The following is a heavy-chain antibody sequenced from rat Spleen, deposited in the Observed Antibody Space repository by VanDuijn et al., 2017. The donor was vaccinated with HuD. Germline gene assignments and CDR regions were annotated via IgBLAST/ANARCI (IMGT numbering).Heavy chain of an antibody. D-gene: IGHD1-11*01. CDR3: TRSYGGYTSNWFPY. V-gene: IGHV2-1*01. CDR2: IWGDEST. J-gene: IGHJ3*01. CDR1: GFSLISNS. Sequence: QVQLKASGPGLVQPSQTLSLTCTVSGFSLISNSVPWVRQPPGKGLEWIGGIWGDESTDYNSALKSRLSISRDASKSQVLLKMSGLQTDDTSIYFCTRSYGGYTSNWFPYWGQGTLVTVSS.